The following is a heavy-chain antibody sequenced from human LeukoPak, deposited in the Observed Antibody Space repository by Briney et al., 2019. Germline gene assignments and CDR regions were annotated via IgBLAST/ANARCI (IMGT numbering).Heavy chain of an antibody. CDR3: ARVMDWTARPFAFDI. CDR2: INPNSGGT. D-gene: IGHD2-8*01. J-gene: IGHJ3*02. CDR1: GYTFTGYY. Sequence: ASVKVSCKASGYTFTGYYMHWVRQAPGQGLEWMGWINPNSGGTNYAQKFQGRVTMTRDTSISTACMELSRLRSDDTAAYYCARVMDWTARPFAFDIWGQGTMVTVSS. V-gene: IGHV1-2*02.